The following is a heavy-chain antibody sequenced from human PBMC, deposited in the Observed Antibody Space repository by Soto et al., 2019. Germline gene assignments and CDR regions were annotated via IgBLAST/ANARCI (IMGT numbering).Heavy chain of an antibody. Sequence: QITLKESGPTLVKPTQTLKLTCTFSGFSLSTSGVGVGWIRQPPGKALEWLALIYWDDDKHYSPSLKSRLTITEDTSKNQVVLTRTNVDHVDTATYYCAHGGYDFWSGYPYYFDYWGQGTLVTVSS. CDR3: AHGGYDFWSGYPYYFDY. V-gene: IGHV2-5*02. CDR2: IYWDDDK. J-gene: IGHJ4*02. D-gene: IGHD3-3*01. CDR1: GFSLSTSGVG.